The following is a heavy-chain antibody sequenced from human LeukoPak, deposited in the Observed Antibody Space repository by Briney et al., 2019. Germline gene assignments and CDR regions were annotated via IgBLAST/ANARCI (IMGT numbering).Heavy chain of an antibody. CDR1: GGSFSGYY. CDR3: ARHSSSSRRVPDY. D-gene: IGHD6-13*01. J-gene: IGHJ4*02. CDR2: INHSAST. V-gene: IGHV4-34*01. Sequence: SETLSLTCSVYGGSFSGYYWSWIRQPPGKGLEWIGEINHSASTNYNPSLKSRVTISVDTSKNQFSLKLSSVTAADTAVYYCARHSSSSRRVPDYWGQGTLVTVSS.